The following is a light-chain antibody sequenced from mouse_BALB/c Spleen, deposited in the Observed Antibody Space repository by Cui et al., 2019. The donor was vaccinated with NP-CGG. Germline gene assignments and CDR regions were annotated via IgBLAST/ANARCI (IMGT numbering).Light chain of an antibody. J-gene: IGLJ1*01. CDR2: GTN. CDR3: ALWYSNHWV. V-gene: IGLV1*01. CDR1: TGDVTTNNY. Sequence: QAVLTQEYALTTSPGETVTLTCRSSTGDVTTNNYANWVQEKPDHLFTGLIGGTNNRAPGVPARFSGSLIGDKAALTITGAQTEDEAIYFCALWYSNHWVFGGGTKLTVL.